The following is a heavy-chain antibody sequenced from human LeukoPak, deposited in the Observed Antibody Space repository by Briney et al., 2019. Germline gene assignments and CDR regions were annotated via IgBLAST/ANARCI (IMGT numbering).Heavy chain of an antibody. V-gene: IGHV3-49*04. CDR3: TREGNRPY. Sequence: GGSLRLSCTASGFTFGDYAMSWVRQAPGKGLEWVGFIRSEAYGGTTEYAASVKGRFTISRDDSKSIAYLQMNSLKTEDTAVYYCTREGNRPYWGQGTLVTVSS. D-gene: IGHD2/OR15-2a*01. CDR2: IRSEAYGGTT. J-gene: IGHJ4*02. CDR1: GFTFGDYA.